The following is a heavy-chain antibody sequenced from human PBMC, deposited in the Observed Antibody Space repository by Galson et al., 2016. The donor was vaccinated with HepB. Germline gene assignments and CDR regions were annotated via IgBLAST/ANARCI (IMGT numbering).Heavy chain of an antibody. CDR3: ARPTASGTYYNPFDY. J-gene: IGHJ4*02. D-gene: IGHD3-10*01. V-gene: IGHV1-2*02. Sequence: SVKVSCKASGFTFTDYYIHWVRQAPGQGLEWMGWFNPISGGRNYAQKFQGRITMTSDTSITTAYMDLTSLRSDDTAVYYCARPTASGTYYNPFDYWGQGTLVTVSS. CDR1: GFTFTDYY. CDR2: FNPISGGR.